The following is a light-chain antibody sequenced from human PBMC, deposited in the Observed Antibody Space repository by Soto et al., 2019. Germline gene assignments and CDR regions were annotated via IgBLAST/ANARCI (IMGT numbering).Light chain of an antibody. V-gene: IGKV3-20*01. CDR2: SAS. CDR1: QSVSSSY. J-gene: IGKJ3*01. Sequence: EVVLTESPGTLSVSPGERATLSCRASQSVSSSYLAWYQQKPGQAPRLLIHSASTRAPGIPDRFSASGAGTDFTLTISRLEPEDSAVYYCQQYSASPRTFGPGTKVDIK. CDR3: QQYSASPRT.